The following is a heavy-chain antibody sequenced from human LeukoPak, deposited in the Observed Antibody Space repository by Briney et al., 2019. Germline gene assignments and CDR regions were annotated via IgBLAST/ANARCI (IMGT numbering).Heavy chain of an antibody. CDR1: GFTFSSYW. CDR2: IKQDGSEK. CDR3: ARDSDIVATIHFDY. D-gene: IGHD5-12*01. J-gene: IGHJ4*02. Sequence: GGSLRLSCAASGFTFSSYWMSWVRQAPGKGLEWVANIKQDGSEKYYVDSVKGRFTISRDNAKNSLYLQMNSLRAEDTAVYYCARDSDIVATIHFDYWGQGTLVTVSS. V-gene: IGHV3-7*01.